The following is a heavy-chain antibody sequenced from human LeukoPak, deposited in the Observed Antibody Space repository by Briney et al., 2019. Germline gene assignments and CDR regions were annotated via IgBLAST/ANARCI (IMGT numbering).Heavy chain of an antibody. CDR2: TSSSSRYI. D-gene: IGHD6-19*01. V-gene: IGHV3-21*01. J-gene: IGHJ4*02. CDR1: GFTFSIYS. Sequence: GGSLRLSCAASGFTFSIYSMNGLPHAPGEGRVWASSTSSSSRYIYYADSVKGRFTISRDNAKNSLYLQMNSLRAEDTAVYYCARDLDSSGWYDYWGQGTLVTVSS. CDR3: ARDLDSSGWYDY.